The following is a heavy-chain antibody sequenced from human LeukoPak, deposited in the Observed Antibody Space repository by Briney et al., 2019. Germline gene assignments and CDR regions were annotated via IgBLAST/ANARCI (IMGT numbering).Heavy chain of an antibody. V-gene: IGHV5-51*01. J-gene: IGHJ4*02. CDR2: IYPGDSDT. CDR3: ASDYYDSSDSWGY. CDR1: GYIFTSYW. Sequence: GESLKISCKGSGYIFTSYWIGWVRQMPGKGLEWMGIIYPGDSDTRYSPSFQGQVTISADKSISTAYLQWSSLKASDTAMYYCASDYYDSSDSWGYWGQGTLVTVSS. D-gene: IGHD3-22*01.